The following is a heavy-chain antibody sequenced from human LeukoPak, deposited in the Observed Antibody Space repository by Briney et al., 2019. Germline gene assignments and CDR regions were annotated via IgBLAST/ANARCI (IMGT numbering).Heavy chain of an antibody. CDR1: GYTFTGYY. CDR3: ARDTYGGNSGLVVV. J-gene: IGHJ4*02. Sequence: GASVKVSCKASGYTFTGYYMHWVRQAPGQGLEWMGWINPNSGGTNYAQKFQGRVTMTRDTSTSTVYMELSSLRSEDTAVYYCARDTYGGNSGLVVVWGQGTLVTVSS. V-gene: IGHV1-2*02. CDR2: INPNSGGT. D-gene: IGHD4-23*01.